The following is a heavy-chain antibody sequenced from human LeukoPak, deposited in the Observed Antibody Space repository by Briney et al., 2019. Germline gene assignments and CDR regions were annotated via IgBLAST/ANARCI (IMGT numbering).Heavy chain of an antibody. V-gene: IGHV4-39*07. Sequence: PSETLSLTCTVSGGSISSSSYYWGWIRQPPGKGLEWIGSIYYSGSTYYNPSLKSRVTISVDTSKNQFSLKLSSVTAADTAVYYCAREILSYCSGGSCYSSGNNWFDPWGQGTLVTVSS. J-gene: IGHJ5*02. CDR1: GGSISSSSYY. CDR3: AREILSYCSGGSCYSSGNNWFDP. CDR2: IYYSGST. D-gene: IGHD2-15*01.